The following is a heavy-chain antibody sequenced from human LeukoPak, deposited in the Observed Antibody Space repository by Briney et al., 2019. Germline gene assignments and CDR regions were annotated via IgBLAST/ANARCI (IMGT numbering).Heavy chain of an antibody. V-gene: IGHV3-11*03. CDR3: ATWVPYYFDL. Sequence: GGSLRLSCAASGFIYSDSYMTWIRQAPGKGLEWVSYISNSSSDINYADSVKGRFTISRDDAKNSLYLQMNSLRAEDTAVYYCATWVPYYFDLWGQGTLVTVSS. CDR1: GFIYSDSY. J-gene: IGHJ4*02. CDR2: ISNSSSDI.